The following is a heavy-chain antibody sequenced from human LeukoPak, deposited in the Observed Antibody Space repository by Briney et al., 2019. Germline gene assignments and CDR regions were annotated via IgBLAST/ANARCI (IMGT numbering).Heavy chain of an antibody. CDR3: ARVPAANAWGWWFDP. CDR2: ISAYNGNT. J-gene: IGHJ5*02. V-gene: IGHV1-18*01. Sequence: RASVKVSCKASGYTFTSYGISWVRQAPGQGLEWMGWISAYNGNTNYAQKLQGRVTMTTDTSTSTAYMELRSLRSDDTAVYYCARVPAANAWGWWFDPWGQGTLVTVSS. CDR1: GYTFTSYG. D-gene: IGHD2-2*01.